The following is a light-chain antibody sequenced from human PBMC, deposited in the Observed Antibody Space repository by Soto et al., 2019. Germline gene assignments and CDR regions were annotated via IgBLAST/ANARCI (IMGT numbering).Light chain of an antibody. V-gene: IGLV2-14*01. Sequence: QSALTQPASVSGSPGQSITISCTGTSSDVGGYNYVSWYQQHPGKAPKLMIYKVSNRPSGVSNRFSGSKSGNTASLTISGLQAEDEADYYCSSYTSSCYVFGTGTKLTVL. J-gene: IGLJ1*01. CDR1: SSDVGGYNY. CDR3: SSYTSSCYV. CDR2: KVS.